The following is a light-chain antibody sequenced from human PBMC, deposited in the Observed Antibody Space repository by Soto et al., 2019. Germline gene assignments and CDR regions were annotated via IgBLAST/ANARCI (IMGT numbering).Light chain of an antibody. V-gene: IGKV3-20*01. CDR2: GAS. CDR3: HQYGSSPRT. J-gene: IGKJ1*01. Sequence: IVSTHSPRTQSWPPGQTPPLSCSASQSVSSSYFAWYQQKPGQAPRLLIYGASSRATGIPDRFSGSGSGTDFTLTISRLEPEDFAVYYCHQYGSSPRTFGQGTKV. CDR1: QSVSSSY.